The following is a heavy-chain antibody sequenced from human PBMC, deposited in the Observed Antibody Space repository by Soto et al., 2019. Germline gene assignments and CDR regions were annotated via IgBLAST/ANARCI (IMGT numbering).Heavy chain of an antibody. D-gene: IGHD3-3*01. Sequence: ESLKISCKGSGYSFTSYWIGWVRQMPGKGLEWMGIIYPGDSDTRYSPSFQGQVTISADKSISTAYLQWSSLKASDTAMYYCARLGGVVRGAYYYYGMYVWGQRTTVTVSS. V-gene: IGHV5-51*01. J-gene: IGHJ6*02. CDR3: ARLGGVVRGAYYYYGMYV. CDR1: GYSFTSYW. CDR2: IYPGDSDT.